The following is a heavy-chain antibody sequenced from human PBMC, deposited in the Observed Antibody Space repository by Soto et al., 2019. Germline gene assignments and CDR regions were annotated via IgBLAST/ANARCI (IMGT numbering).Heavy chain of an antibody. Sequence: QVQLVESGGGVVQPGRSLRLSCAASGFTFSSYAMHWVRQAPGKGLEWVAVISYDGSNQYYADSVKGRFTISRYNSKNTLYLHMNRLRAEDTAVYYCARALTPGGWELLRGYYFDYWGQGTLVTVSS. CDR1: GFTFSSYA. D-gene: IGHD1-26*01. V-gene: IGHV3-30-3*01. CDR3: ARALTPGGWELLRGYYFDY. CDR2: ISYDGSNQ. J-gene: IGHJ4*02.